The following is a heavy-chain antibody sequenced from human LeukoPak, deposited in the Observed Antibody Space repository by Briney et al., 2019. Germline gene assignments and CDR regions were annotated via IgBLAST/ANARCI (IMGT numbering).Heavy chain of an antibody. CDR3: ARELTSGWLYYFDY. CDR1: GGSISSYY. CDR2: IYYSGST. V-gene: IGHV4-39*07. J-gene: IGHJ4*02. D-gene: IGHD6-19*01. Sequence: SETLSLTCTVSGGSISSYYWGWIRQPPGKGLEWIGSIYYSGSTYYNPSLKSRVTISVDTSKNQFSLKLSSVTAADTAVYYCARELTSGWLYYFDYWGQGTLVTVSS.